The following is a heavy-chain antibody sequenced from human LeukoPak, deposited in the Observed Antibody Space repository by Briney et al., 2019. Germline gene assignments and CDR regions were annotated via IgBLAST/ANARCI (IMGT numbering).Heavy chain of an antibody. J-gene: IGHJ4*02. D-gene: IGHD2-15*01. CDR1: GYTFTSYY. CDR3: ARARLGYCSGGSCYALNFDY. V-gene: IGHV1-46*01. CDR2: INPSGGST. Sequence: GASVKVSCKASGYTFTSYYMHWVRQAPGQGLEWMGIINPSGGSTSYAQKFQGRVTMTRDTSTSTVYMELRSLRSDDTAVYYCARARLGYCSGGSCYALNFDYWGQGTLVTVSS.